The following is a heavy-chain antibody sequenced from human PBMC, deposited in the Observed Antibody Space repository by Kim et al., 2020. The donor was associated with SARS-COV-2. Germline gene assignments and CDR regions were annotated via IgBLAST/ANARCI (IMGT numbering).Heavy chain of an antibody. D-gene: IGHD2-15*01. V-gene: IGHV7-4-1*02. Sequence: YAKCLTGRFVVFWDTSVSTAYLQITSLKAEDTAVYYCARGGGGRENWFDPWGQGTLVTVSS. J-gene: IGHJ5*02. CDR3: ARGGGGRENWFDP.